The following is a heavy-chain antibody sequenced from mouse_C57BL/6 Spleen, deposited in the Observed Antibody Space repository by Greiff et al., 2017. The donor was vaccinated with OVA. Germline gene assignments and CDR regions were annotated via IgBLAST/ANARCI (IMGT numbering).Heavy chain of an antibody. J-gene: IGHJ1*03. D-gene: IGHD1-1*01. CDR1: GYTFTSSW. V-gene: IGHV1-52*01. Sequence: QVQLQQPGAELVRPGSSVKLSCKASGYTFTSSWMHWVKQRPIQGLEWIGNIDPSDSETHYNQKFKDKATLTVDKSSSTAYMQLSSLTSEDSAVYYCARFTTVVDWYFDVWGTGTTVTVSS. CDR2: IDPSDSET. CDR3: ARFTTVVDWYFDV.